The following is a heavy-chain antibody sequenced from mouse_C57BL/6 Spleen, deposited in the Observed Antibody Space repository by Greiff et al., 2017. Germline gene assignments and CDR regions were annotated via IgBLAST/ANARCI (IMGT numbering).Heavy chain of an antibody. J-gene: IGHJ2*01. CDR2: IRYSGST. Sequence: EVQLQESGPGMVKPSQSLSLTCTVTGYSITSGYDWHWIRHFPGNKLEWMGYIRYSGSTNYNPSLKSRISITHDTSKNHFFLKLNSVTTEDTATYYCAREGDYYFDYWGQGTTLTVSS. V-gene: IGHV3-1*01. CDR1: GYSITSGYD. CDR3: AREGDYYFDY.